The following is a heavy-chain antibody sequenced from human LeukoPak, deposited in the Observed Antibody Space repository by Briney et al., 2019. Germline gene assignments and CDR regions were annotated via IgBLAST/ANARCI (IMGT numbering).Heavy chain of an antibody. D-gene: IGHD1-26*01. CDR2: IWYDGSNK. CDR1: GFTFSSYG. CDR3: ARGRVRGSYYGDY. J-gene: IGHJ4*02. V-gene: IGHV3-33*01. Sequence: GGSLRLSCAASGFTFSSYGMHWVRQAPGKGLEWVAVIWYDGSNKYYADSVKGRFTISRDNSKNTLYLQMNSLRAEDTAVYYCARGRVRGSYYGDYWGQGTLVTVSS.